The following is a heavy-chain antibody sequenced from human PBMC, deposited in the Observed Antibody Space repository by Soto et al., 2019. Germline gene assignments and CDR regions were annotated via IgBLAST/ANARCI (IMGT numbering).Heavy chain of an antibody. CDR1: GFVSSDSHY. CDR3: ARVPHHYNSAMDV. Sequence: SETLSLTCTGGFVSSDSHYWSWIRQPPGKGLEWIGYIYYSGTTYYNASLNSRVTISVDTSKNQFSLKLRSVTAADTAVYYCARVPHHYNSAMDVCGQGTTVTVSS. V-gene: IGHV4-61*01. CDR2: IYYSGTT. J-gene: IGHJ6*02.